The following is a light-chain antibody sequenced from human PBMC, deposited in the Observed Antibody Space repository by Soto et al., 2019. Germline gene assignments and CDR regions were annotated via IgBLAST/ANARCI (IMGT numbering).Light chain of an antibody. Sequence: QSAVTQPACVSGSPGQSITISCTGTSSDVGGYNYVSWSQQHPGKAPQLMIYEVSNRPSGVSNRFSGSKSGNTASLTISGLQAEDEADYYCSSYTSSSTYVFGTGTKVTVL. CDR1: SSDVGGYNY. CDR2: EVS. CDR3: SSYTSSSTYV. V-gene: IGLV2-14*01. J-gene: IGLJ1*01.